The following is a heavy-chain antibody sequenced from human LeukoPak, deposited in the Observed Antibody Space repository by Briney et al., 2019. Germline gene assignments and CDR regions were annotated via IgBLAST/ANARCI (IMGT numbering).Heavy chain of an antibody. CDR3: ARRTVAGTPFAGAAFDI. Sequence: PGGSLRLSCAASGFTFSSYSMNWVRQAPGKGLEWVSSISSSSSYIYYADSVKGRFTISRDNAKNSLYLQMNSLRAEDTAVYYCARRTVAGTPFAGAAFDIWGQGIMVTVSS. J-gene: IGHJ3*02. D-gene: IGHD6-19*01. CDR1: GFTFSSYS. CDR2: ISSSSSYI. V-gene: IGHV3-21*01.